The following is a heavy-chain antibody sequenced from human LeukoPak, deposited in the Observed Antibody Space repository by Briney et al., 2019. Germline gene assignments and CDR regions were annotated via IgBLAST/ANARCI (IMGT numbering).Heavy chain of an antibody. J-gene: IGHJ3*01. CDR3: ARGGIVAAGIINNHDAFDV. V-gene: IGHV1-69*13. CDR1: GGTFSSYA. Sequence: SVKVSCKASGGTFSSYAISWVRQAPGQGLEWVGGIIPIFGTANYAQKFQGRVTITADESTSTAYMELSSLRSEDTAVYYCARGGIVAAGIINNHDAFDVWGLGTMVTVSS. CDR2: IIPIFGTA. D-gene: IGHD6-13*01.